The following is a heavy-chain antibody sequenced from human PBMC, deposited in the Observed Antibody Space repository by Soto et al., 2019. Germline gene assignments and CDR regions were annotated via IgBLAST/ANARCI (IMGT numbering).Heavy chain of an antibody. CDR1: GFSLNNARVA. CDR3: ARGLSPKRYYCDY. J-gene: IGHJ4*02. V-gene: IGHV2-26*01. CDR2: ISSNDET. Sequence: QVTLKESGPVLVKPTETLTLTCTVSGFSLNNARVAVSWIRQSPGKALEWLAHISSNDETSYNTSLKSRLTIPTDISKTHVVLTMTHMDPGDTATYSGARGLSPKRYYCDYGGEGTLVTVSS. D-gene: IGHD2-21*02.